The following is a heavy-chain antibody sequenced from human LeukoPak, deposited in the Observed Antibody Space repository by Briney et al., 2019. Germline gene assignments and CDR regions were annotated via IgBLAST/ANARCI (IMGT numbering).Heavy chain of an antibody. CDR2: INPNSGGT. D-gene: IGHD2-2*01. CDR1: GYTFTGYY. CDR3: ARGLVVPAAIMIKYNWFDP. V-gene: IGHV1-2*02. Sequence: GASVKVSCKASGYTFTGYYMHWVRQAPGQGLEWVGWINPNSGGTNYAQKFQGRVTMTRDTSISTAYMELSRLRSDDTAVYYCARGLVVPAAIMIKYNWFDPWGQGTLVTVSS. J-gene: IGHJ5*02.